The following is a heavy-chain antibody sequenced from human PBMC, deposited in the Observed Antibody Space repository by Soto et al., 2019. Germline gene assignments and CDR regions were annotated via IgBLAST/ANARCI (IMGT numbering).Heavy chain of an antibody. V-gene: IGHV3-23*01. CDR1: GFTFSSYA. CDR3: AKGADCFHSNGYNLEYFQY. D-gene: IGHD3-22*01. CDR2: ISGSGGST. J-gene: IGHJ1*01. Sequence: EVQLLESGGGLVQPGGSLRLSCAASGFTFSSYAMSWVRQAPGKGLEWVSGISGSGGSTHYADSVKGRFTISRDNSKNTLYLQMNSLRAEDPAVYYCAKGADCFHSNGYNLEYFQYWGQGTLVTVSS.